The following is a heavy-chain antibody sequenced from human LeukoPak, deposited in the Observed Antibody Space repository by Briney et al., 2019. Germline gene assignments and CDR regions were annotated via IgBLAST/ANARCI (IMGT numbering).Heavy chain of an antibody. D-gene: IGHD4-23*01. J-gene: IGHJ4*02. CDR3: ARLVADYGGNFGPDNSWFLFDY. CDR2: IYYSGST. CDR1: GGSISSYY. V-gene: IGHV4-59*12. Sequence: IPSETLSLTCTVSGGSISSYYWSWIRQPPGKGLEWIGYIYYSGSTNYNPSLKSRVTISVDTSKNRFSLKLSSVTAADTAVYYCARLVADYGGNFGPDNSWFLFDYWGQGTLVTVSS.